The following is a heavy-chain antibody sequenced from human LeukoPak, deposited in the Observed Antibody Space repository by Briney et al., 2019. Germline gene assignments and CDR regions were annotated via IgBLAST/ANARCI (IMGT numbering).Heavy chain of an antibody. CDR3: ARALNAYSSGWYGGHYYFDY. J-gene: IGHJ4*02. Sequence: GGSLRLSCAASGFTFSSYSMNWVRQAPGKGLEWVSSISSSSSYIYYADSVKGRFTISRDNAKNPLYLQMNSLRAEDTAVYYCARALNAYSSGWYGGHYYFDYWGQGTLVTVSS. D-gene: IGHD6-19*01. CDR2: ISSSSSYI. CDR1: GFTFSSYS. V-gene: IGHV3-21*01.